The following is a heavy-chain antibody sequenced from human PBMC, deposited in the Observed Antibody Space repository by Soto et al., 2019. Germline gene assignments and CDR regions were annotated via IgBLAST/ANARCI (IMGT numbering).Heavy chain of an antibody. D-gene: IGHD3-10*01. Sequence: ASVKVACKASGYTFTIYGSSWVRQANRQGLEWMGWISAYNGNTNYAQKLQGRVTMTTDTSTSTAYMELRSLRSDDTAVYYCASRDGSGSYYRGMDAWGQGTTVTVSS. CDR3: ASRDGSGSYYRGMDA. CDR2: ISAYNGNT. CDR1: GYTFTIYG. J-gene: IGHJ6*02. V-gene: IGHV1-18*01.